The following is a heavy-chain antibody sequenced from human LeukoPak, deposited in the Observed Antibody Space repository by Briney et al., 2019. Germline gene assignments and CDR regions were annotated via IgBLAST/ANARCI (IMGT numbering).Heavy chain of an antibody. CDR1: GGSVSSYY. Sequence: PSETLSLTCTVSGGSVSSYYWSWLRQPPGKGLEWIGYKYNSGSTNYNPSLKSRVTISVDTSKNQFSLKLSSVTAADTAVYYCASHSGYDYFDYWGQGTLVTVSS. V-gene: IGHV4-59*02. D-gene: IGHD5-12*01. CDR3: ASHSGYDYFDY. J-gene: IGHJ4*02. CDR2: KYNSGST.